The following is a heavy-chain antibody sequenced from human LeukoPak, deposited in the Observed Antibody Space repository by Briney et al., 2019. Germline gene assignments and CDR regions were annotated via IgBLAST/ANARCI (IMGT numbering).Heavy chain of an antibody. D-gene: IGHD5-18*01. CDR2: ISSGGNTI. V-gene: IGHV3-48*03. CDR1: GFTFSSYE. J-gene: IGHJ4*02. CDR3: AREGTAMVSFDY. Sequence: GGSLRLSCAASGFTFSSYEMNWVRQAPGRGLEWVSYISSGGNTIYYADSVKGRFTISRDNAKNSLYLQMNSLRAEDTAVYYCAREGTAMVSFDYWGQGTLVTVSS.